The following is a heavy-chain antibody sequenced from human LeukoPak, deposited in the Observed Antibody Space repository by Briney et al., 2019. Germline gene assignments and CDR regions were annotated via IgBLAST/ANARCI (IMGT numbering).Heavy chain of an antibody. V-gene: IGHV6-1*01. CDR1: GDSVSSNSAS. J-gene: IGHJ4*02. CDR2: TYYRSKWYT. Sequence: SQTLSLTCAISGDSVSSNSASWSWTRQSPSRGLEWLGRTYYRSKWYTEYGVSVGSRMTINVDTSKNHFSLQLNSVTPEDTAVYSCERDLLVTTAYALGYGGRGPLAPVSS. CDR3: ERDLLVTTAYALGY. D-gene: IGHD2-2*01.